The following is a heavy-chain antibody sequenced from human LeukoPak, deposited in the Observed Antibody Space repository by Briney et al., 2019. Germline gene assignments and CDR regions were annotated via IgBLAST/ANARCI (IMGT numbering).Heavy chain of an antibody. CDR1: GYTFTGYY. CDR3: ARVDYGDYYFDY. V-gene: IGHV1-18*04. CDR2: ISAYNGNT. Sequence: GAPVKVSCKASGYTFTGYYMHWVRQAPGQGLEWMGWISAYNGNTNYAQKLQGRVTMTTDTSTSTAYMELRSLRSDDTAVYYCARVDYGDYYFDYWGQGTLVTVSS. J-gene: IGHJ4*02. D-gene: IGHD4-17*01.